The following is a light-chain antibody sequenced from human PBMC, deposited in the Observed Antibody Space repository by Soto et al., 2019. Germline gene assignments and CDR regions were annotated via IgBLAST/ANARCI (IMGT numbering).Light chain of an antibody. CDR1: QSINTW. CDR3: QQYNSYSWT. Sequence: DIQMTQSPSTLSASVGDRVTITCRASQSINTWLAWYQQKPGKAPKLLIYDASTLETGVPSRFSGSGSGTEFTLTISSLQPDDSATYFCQQYNSYSWTFGQGTKGDIK. V-gene: IGKV1-5*01. J-gene: IGKJ1*01. CDR2: DAS.